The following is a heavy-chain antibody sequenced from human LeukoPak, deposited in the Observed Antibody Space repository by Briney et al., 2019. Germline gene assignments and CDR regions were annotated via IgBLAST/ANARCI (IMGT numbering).Heavy chain of an antibody. CDR1: GGSISSYY. V-gene: IGHV4-59*12. CDR3: ARGGRINTN. D-gene: IGHD2/OR15-2a*01. J-gene: IGHJ4*02. Sequence: SETLSLTCTVSGGSISSYYWSWIRQPPGKRLEWIGYIYYSGSTNYNPSLKSRVTISVDTSKNQFSLKLSSVTAADTAVYYCARGGRINTNWGQGTLVTVSS. CDR2: IYYSGST.